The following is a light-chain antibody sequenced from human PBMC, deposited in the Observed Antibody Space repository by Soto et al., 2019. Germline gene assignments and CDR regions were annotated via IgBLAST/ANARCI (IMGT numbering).Light chain of an antibody. CDR2: STN. V-gene: IGLV8-61*01. Sequence: QTVVTQEPSFSVSPGGTVTLTCGLSSGSVSTNYYPSWYQQTPGQAPRTLIYSTNTRSSGVPDRFSGSILGNKAALTITGAKADVESDYYCVLYMGNGIWVFGGVTKLTV. CDR3: VLYMGNGIWV. J-gene: IGLJ3*02. CDR1: SGSVSTNYY.